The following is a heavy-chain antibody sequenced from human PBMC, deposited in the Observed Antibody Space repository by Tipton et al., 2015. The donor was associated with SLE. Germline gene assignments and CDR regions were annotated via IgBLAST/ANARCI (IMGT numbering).Heavy chain of an antibody. J-gene: IGHJ5*02. CDR3: VRHVGSNWYWALDP. V-gene: IGHV4-59*08. CDR2: IHSSGST. CDR1: GGSITNHY. Sequence: TLSLTCTVSGGSITNHYWNWIRQPPGKGLEWIGFIHSSGSTKYNPSLTSRVTISVDTSKNQLSLRLTSVTAADTAVHYCVRHVGSNWYWALDPWGQGTLVTVSS. D-gene: IGHD6-13*01.